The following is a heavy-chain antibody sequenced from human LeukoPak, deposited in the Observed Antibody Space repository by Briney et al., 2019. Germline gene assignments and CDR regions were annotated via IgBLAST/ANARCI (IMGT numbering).Heavy chain of an antibody. V-gene: IGHV3-7*01. Sequence: PGGSLRLSCAASGFTFSSYWMSWVRQAPGKGLEWAANIKQDGSEKYYVDSVKGRFTISRDNAKNSLYLQMNSLRAEDTAVYYCARDLYYYDSSGYRGGDAFDIWGQGTMVTVSS. CDR1: GFTFSSYW. D-gene: IGHD3-22*01. J-gene: IGHJ3*02. CDR3: ARDLYYYDSSGYRGGDAFDI. CDR2: IKQDGSEK.